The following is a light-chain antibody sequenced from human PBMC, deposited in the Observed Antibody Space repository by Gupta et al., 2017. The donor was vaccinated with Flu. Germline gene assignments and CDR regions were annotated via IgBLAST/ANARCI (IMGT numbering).Light chain of an antibody. Sequence: QSALTQPASVSGSPGQSITISCTGTSSDVGSYNLVSWYQQHPGKAPKLMIYEGSKRPSGVSNRFSGSKSGNTASLTISGLQAEEEADYYCYSYAGSSTFVVFGGGTKLTVL. CDR1: SSDVGSYNL. CDR3: YSYAGSSTFVV. V-gene: IGLV2-23*03. CDR2: EGS. J-gene: IGLJ2*01.